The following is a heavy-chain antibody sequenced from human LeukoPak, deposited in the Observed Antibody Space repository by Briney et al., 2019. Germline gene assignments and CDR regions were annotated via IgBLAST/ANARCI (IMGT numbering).Heavy chain of an antibody. CDR3: ASPRRDYRHTFDY. J-gene: IGHJ4*02. V-gene: IGHV4-4*09. CDR1: GGSISGYY. Sequence: SETLSLTCTVSGGSISGYYWSWIRQPPGKGLEWIGYIYSSGSTNYNPSLKSRVTISVDTSKSQFSLRLNSVTAADTAVYYCASPRRDYRHTFDYWGQGTLVTVSS. D-gene: IGHD3-16*01. CDR2: IYSSGST.